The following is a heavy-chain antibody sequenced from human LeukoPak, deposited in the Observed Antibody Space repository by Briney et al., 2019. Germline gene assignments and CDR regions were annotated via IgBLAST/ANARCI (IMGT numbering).Heavy chain of an antibody. CDR3: ARDRRSSWYY. V-gene: IGHV3-21*01. J-gene: IGHJ4*02. D-gene: IGHD6-13*01. Sequence: GGSLRLSCAASGFTFSSYSMNWVRQAPGKGLEWVSSISSSSSYIYYADSVKGRFTISRDNAKNSLYLQMNSLRAEDAAVYYCARDRRSSWYYWGQGTLVTVSS. CDR2: ISSSSSYI. CDR1: GFTFSSYS.